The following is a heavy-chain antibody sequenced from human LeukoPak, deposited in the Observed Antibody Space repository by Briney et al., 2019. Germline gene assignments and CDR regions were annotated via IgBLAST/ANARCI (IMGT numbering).Heavy chain of an antibody. J-gene: IGHJ4*02. Sequence: GGSLRLSCAASGFTVSSNYMSWVRQAPGKGLEWVSVIYSGGSTYYADSVKGRFTISRDNSKDTLYLQMNSLRAEDTAVYYCVRGRPHGSFDYWGQGTLVTVSS. V-gene: IGHV3-53*01. CDR3: VRGRPHGSFDY. CDR2: IYSGGST. CDR1: GFTVSSNY. D-gene: IGHD5-24*01.